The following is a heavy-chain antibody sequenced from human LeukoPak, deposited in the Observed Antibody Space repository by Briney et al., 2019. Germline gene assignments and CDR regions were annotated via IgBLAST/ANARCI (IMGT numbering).Heavy chain of an antibody. V-gene: IGHV3-53*01. CDR3: ATGNYYDSSGYPFGFDY. J-gene: IGHJ4*02. Sequence: PGGSLRLSCAASGFTVSSNYMSWVRQAPGKGLEWVSVIYSAGSTYYADSVKGRFTISRDNSKNTLYLQMNSLRAEDTAVYYCATGNYYDSSGYPFGFDYWGQGTLVTVSS. CDR1: GFTVSSNY. D-gene: IGHD3-22*01. CDR2: IYSAGST.